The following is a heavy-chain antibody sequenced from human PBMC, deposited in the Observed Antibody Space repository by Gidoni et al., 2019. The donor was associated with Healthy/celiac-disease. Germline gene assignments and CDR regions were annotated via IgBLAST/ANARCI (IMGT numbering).Heavy chain of an antibody. D-gene: IGHD2-15*01. V-gene: IGHV4-61*01. CDR3: ARRVREWWPKRDIYGMDV. CDR2: IYYSGST. J-gene: IGHJ6*02. Sequence: QVQLQVSGPGLVKPSETLSLTCTVSGGSVSSGSYYWSWIRQPPGKGLEWIGYIYYSGSTNYNPSLKSRVTISVDTSKNQFSLKLSSVTAADTAVYYCARRVREWWPKRDIYGMDVWGQGTTVTVSS. CDR1: GGSVSSGSYY.